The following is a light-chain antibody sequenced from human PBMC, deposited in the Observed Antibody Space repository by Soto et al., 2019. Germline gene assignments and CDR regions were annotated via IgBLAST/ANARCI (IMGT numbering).Light chain of an antibody. CDR2: GAS. V-gene: IGKV3-15*01. J-gene: IGKJ4*01. Sequence: ETVMVQFPATLSVSPGARATLSCRASQSISNDLAWYQQKPGQALRLIIYGASTRATGIPARCSGSGSGTDFTLTISSLQSEDFAVYYCQQYNDWPPLTFGGGTKVEIK. CDR1: QSISND. CDR3: QQYNDWPPLT.